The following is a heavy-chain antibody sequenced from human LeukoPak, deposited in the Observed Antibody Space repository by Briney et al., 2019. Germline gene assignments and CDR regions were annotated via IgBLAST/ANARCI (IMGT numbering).Heavy chain of an antibody. CDR1: GGSISIISSSTYY. CDR2: LYYGENS. V-gene: IGHV4-39*01. J-gene: IGHJ4*02. CDR3: ARQLPTAAADTGGYFDY. Sequence: PSETLSLTCTVSGGSISIISSSTYYWGWIRQAPGKGLEWIGGLYYGENSHYNPSLKSRATLSVDTSNNQFSLKLTSVTAADAAVYFCARQLPTAAADTGGYFDYWGQGTVVTVSS. D-gene: IGHD6-25*01.